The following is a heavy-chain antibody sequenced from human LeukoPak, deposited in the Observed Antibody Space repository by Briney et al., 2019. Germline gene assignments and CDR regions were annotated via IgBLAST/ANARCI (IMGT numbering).Heavy chain of an antibody. V-gene: IGHV4-59*08. D-gene: IGHD6-13*01. CDR1: GGSISSYY. CDR2: IYYSGST. J-gene: IGHJ4*02. Sequence: PSETLSLTCTVSGGSISSYYWSWIRQPPGKGLEWIGYIYYSGSTNYKPSLKSRVTISVDTSKNQFSLKLSSVTAADTAVYYCARQLALFDYWGQGTLVTVSS. CDR3: ARQLALFDY.